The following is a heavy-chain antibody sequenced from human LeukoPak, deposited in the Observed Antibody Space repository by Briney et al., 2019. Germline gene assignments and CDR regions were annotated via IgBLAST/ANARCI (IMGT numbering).Heavy chain of an antibody. CDR1: GYTFTSYG. Sequence: ASVKVSCKASGYTFTSYGISWVRQAPGQGLEWMGWISAYNGNTNYAQKLQGRVTMTTDTSTSTAYMELRSLRSDDTAVYYCARFVQLWLRGYYYYYMDVWDKGATVTVSS. V-gene: IGHV1-18*01. J-gene: IGHJ6*03. D-gene: IGHD5-18*01. CDR3: ARFVQLWLRGYYYYYMDV. CDR2: ISAYNGNT.